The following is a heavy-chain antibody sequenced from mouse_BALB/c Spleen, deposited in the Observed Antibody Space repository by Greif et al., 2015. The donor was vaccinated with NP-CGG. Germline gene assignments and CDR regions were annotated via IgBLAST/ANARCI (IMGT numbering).Heavy chain of an antibody. Sequence: EVKVVESGGGLVKPGGSLKLSCAASGFTFSSYAMSWVRQTPEKRLEWVATISSGGSYTYYPDSVKGRFTISRDNAKNTLYLQMSSLRSEDTAMYYCARGGTMITYYYAMDYWGQGTSVTVSS. D-gene: IGHD2-4*01. CDR3: ARGGTMITYYYAMDY. CDR2: ISSGGSYT. CDR1: GFTFSSYA. J-gene: IGHJ4*01. V-gene: IGHV5-9-1*01.